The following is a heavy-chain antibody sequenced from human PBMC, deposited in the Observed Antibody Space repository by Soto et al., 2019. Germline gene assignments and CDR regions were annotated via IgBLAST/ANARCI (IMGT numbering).Heavy chain of an antibody. CDR1: GFTFSDYY. V-gene: IGHV3-11*01. Sequence: KPGGSLRLSCAASGFTFSDYYMSRIRQAPGKGLEWVSYISSSGSTIYYADSVKGRFTISRDNAKNSLYLQMNSLRAEDTAVYYCARDLNYYDSSGYRRPQDVWGQGTTVTVSS. D-gene: IGHD3-22*01. CDR3: ARDLNYYDSSGYRRPQDV. J-gene: IGHJ6*02. CDR2: ISSSGSTI.